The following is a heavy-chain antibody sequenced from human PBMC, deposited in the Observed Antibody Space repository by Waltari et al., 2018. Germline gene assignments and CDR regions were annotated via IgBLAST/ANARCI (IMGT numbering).Heavy chain of an antibody. V-gene: IGHV4-34*01. CDR3: ARRPGIAAAGIDY. D-gene: IGHD6-13*01. CDR1: GGSFSGSY. J-gene: IGHJ4*02. Sequence: QVQLQQWGAGLLKPSETLSLTCAVYGGSFSGSYWSWIRQPPGKGLEWIGEINHSGSTNYNPSLKSRVTISVDTSKNQFSLKLSSVTAADTAVYYCARRPGIAAAGIDYWGQGTLVTVSS. CDR2: INHSGST.